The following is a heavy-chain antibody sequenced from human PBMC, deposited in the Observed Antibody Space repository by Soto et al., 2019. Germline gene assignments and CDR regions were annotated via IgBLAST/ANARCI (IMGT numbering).Heavy chain of an antibody. D-gene: IGHD3-16*01. Sequence: EVQLVESGGGLVQPGRSLRLSCAASGFTFDDYAMHWVRQAPGKGLEWVSGISWNSGSIGYADSVKGRFTISRDNAKNSLYLQMNSLRAEDTALYDCAKEALRPDYFDYWGQGTLVTVSS. CDR3: AKEALRPDYFDY. CDR1: GFTFDDYA. V-gene: IGHV3-9*01. CDR2: ISWNSGSI. J-gene: IGHJ4*02.